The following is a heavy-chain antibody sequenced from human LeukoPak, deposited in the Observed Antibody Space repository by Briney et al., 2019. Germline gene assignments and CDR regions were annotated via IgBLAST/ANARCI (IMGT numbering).Heavy chain of an antibody. V-gene: IGHV4-39*07. J-gene: IGHJ4*02. CDR1: GGSISSSSYY. CDR2: IYYSGST. Sequence: SETLSLTCTVSGGSISSSSYYWGWIRQPPGKGLEWIGSIYYSGSTYYNPSLKSRVTISVDTSKNQFSLKLSSVTAADTAVYYCARDSGYDRYIQDDYWGQGTLVTVSS. CDR3: ARDSGYDRYIQDDY. D-gene: IGHD1-1*01.